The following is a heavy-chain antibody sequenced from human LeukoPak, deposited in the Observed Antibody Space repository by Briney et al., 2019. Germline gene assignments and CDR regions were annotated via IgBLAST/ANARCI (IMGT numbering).Heavy chain of an antibody. D-gene: IGHD2-2*01. Sequence: SQTPSLTCTVSGGSISSGDYYWSWIRQPPGKGLEWIGYIYYSGSTYYNPSLKSRVTISVDTSKNQFSLKLSSVTAADTAVYYCASRYCSSTSCGNWFDPWGQGTLVTVSS. J-gene: IGHJ5*02. CDR1: GGSISSGDYY. CDR3: ASRYCSSTSCGNWFDP. CDR2: IYYSGST. V-gene: IGHV4-30-4*01.